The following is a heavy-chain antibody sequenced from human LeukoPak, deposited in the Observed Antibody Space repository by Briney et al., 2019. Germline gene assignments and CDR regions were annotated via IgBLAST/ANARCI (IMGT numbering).Heavy chain of an antibody. D-gene: IGHD3-22*01. V-gene: IGHV4-39*01. CDR2: IYYSGST. Sequence: GSLRLSCAASGFTFSSYWMHWIRQPPGKGLEWIGSIYYSGSTYYNPSLKSRVTISVDTSKNQFSLKLSSVTAADTAVYYCARRVGYDSSGSFDYWGQGTLVTVSS. CDR3: ARRVGYDSSGSFDY. J-gene: IGHJ4*02. CDR1: GFTFSSYW.